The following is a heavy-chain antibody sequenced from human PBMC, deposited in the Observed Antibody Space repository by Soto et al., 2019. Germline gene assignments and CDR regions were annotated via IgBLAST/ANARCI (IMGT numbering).Heavy chain of an antibody. J-gene: IGHJ4*02. V-gene: IGHV1-8*01. CDR2: MNPNSGTA. CDR3: AIGYCSGGSCYPIDY. CDR1: GYTFTSYD. D-gene: IGHD2-15*01. Sequence: ASVKVSCKASGYTFTSYDINWVRQATGQGLEWMGWMNPNSGTADYAQKFQGRVTITADESTSTAYMELSSLRSEDTAVYYCAIGYCSGGSCYPIDYWGQATLVTVSS.